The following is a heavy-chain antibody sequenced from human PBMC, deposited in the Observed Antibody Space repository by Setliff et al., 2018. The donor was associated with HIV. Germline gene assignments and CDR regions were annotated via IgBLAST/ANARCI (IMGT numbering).Heavy chain of an antibody. CDR1: GYTFTTYD. D-gene: IGHD5-12*01. V-gene: IGHV1-8*02. Sequence: GASVKVSCKASGYTFTTYDINWVRQATGQGLEWMGWMNPNSGNTGYAERFQGRVTMTRDTSISTVYMELTSLRSEDMAVYYCARVGEMATIGYSYYYMDVWGKGTTVTVSS. CDR3: ARVGEMATIGYSYYYMDV. J-gene: IGHJ6*03. CDR2: MNPNSGNT.